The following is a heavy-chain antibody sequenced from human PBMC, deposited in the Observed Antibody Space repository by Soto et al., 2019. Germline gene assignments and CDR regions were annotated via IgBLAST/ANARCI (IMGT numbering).Heavy chain of an antibody. CDR2: IYYRGST. V-gene: IGHV4-59*01. D-gene: IGHD1-26*01. CDR3: ARRYGGNFDY. J-gene: IGHJ4*02. CDR1: GVSISSYS. Sequence: VQLQESGPGLVKTSENLSLTCTVSGVSISSYSWSWIRQPPGKGLEWIGYIYYRGSTNYNPSLKSRVTISVDTSKNQFALKLSSVTAADTAVYYCARRYGGNFDYWGQGTLVTVSS.